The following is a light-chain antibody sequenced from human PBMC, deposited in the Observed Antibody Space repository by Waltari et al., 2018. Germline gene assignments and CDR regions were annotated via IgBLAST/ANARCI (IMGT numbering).Light chain of an antibody. V-gene: IGKV3-11*01. CDR3: QQRGT. CDR2: DAS. J-gene: IGKJ1*01. Sequence: EIVLTQSPATLSFSPGERATLSCRASQSVSSYLAWSQQKPGQAPRILIYDASSRATGIPARFSGSGSGTDFTLTISSLEPEDFAVYYCQQRGTFGQGTKVEIK. CDR1: QSVSSY.